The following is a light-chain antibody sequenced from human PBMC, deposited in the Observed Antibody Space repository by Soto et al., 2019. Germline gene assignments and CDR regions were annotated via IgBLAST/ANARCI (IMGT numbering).Light chain of an antibody. CDR1: QSVSSSY. Sequence: IGLTLYPGTLSLSPGERATLSCRASQSVSSSYLAWYQQKPGQAPRLLIYGASNRATGIPDRFSGSGSGTDFTLTISRLEPEDFAVYYCQQYDSSPRTFGQGTKVDI. CDR2: GAS. CDR3: QQYDSSPRT. J-gene: IGKJ1*01. V-gene: IGKV3-20*01.